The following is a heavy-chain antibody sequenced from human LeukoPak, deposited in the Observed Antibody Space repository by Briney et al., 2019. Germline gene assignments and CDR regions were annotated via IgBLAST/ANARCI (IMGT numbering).Heavy chain of an antibody. Sequence: GGSLRLSCAASGFTFSSYSMNWVRQAPGKGLEWVSSISSSSNYIYYADSVKGRFTLSRDNAKNLLYLQMNSLRAEDTAVYYCARDPIPSSSCGGDCYSYYWGQGTLVTVSS. CDR2: ISSSSNYI. D-gene: IGHD2-21*01. J-gene: IGHJ4*02. CDR1: GFTFSSYS. V-gene: IGHV3-21*01. CDR3: ARDPIPSSSCGGDCYSYY.